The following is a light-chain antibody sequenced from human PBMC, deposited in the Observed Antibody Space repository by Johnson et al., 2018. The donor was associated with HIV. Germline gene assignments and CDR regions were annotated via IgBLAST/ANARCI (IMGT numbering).Light chain of an antibody. Sequence: QSVLTQPPSVSAAPGQKVTISCSGSSSNIGNNHVSWYQHFSGTAPKLLIYENNKRPSGIPDRFSGSKSGTSATLGITGLQTGDEADYYCGTWDNSLSVLYVFGTGTKVTVL. CDR2: ENN. CDR1: SSNIGNNH. J-gene: IGLJ1*01. V-gene: IGLV1-51*02. CDR3: GTWDNSLSVLYV.